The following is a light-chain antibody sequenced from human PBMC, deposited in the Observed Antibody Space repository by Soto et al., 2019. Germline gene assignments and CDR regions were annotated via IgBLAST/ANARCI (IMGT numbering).Light chain of an antibody. Sequence: QSVLTQPASVSGSPGQSITISCTGTSSDVGGYNYVSWYQQHAGKAPKLMICDVSNRPSGISNRFSGSKSGNTASLTISGLQAEDEADYYCSSYTSSSTWGFGGGTKVTVL. CDR2: DVS. CDR1: SSDVGGYNY. CDR3: SSYTSSSTWG. V-gene: IGLV2-14*01. J-gene: IGLJ3*02.